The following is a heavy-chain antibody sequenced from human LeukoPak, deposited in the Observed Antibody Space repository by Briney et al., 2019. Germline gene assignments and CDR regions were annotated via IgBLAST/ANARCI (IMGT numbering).Heavy chain of an antibody. CDR2: INPNSGGT. CDR1: GYTFTGYY. CDR3: ARASARPSRAFDI. Sequence: ASVKVSCKASGYTFTGYYMHWLRQAPGQGLEWMGWINPNSGGTNYAQKFQGRVTMTRDTSISTAYMELSRLRSDDTAVYYCARASARPSRAFDIWGQGTMVTVSS. V-gene: IGHV1-2*02. J-gene: IGHJ3*02.